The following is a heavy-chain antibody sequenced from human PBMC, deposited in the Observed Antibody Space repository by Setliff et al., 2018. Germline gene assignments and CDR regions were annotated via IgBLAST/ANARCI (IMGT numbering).Heavy chain of an antibody. CDR2: ISSSSTTI. CDR1: GFTFSSYS. CDR3: AKSSGSSSSTNLEY. D-gene: IGHD6-6*01. Sequence: GGSLRLSCAGSGFTFSSYSMNWVRQAPGKGLEWVSYISSSSTTIYYADSVKGRFTISRDNAKNSLYLQMNSLRAEDTALYYCAKSSGSSSSTNLEYLGPGTLVTVSS. V-gene: IGHV3-48*01. J-gene: IGHJ4*02.